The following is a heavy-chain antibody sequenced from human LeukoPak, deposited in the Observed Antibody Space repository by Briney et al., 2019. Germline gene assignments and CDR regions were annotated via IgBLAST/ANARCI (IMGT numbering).Heavy chain of an antibody. V-gene: IGHV3-7*01. J-gene: IGHJ6*03. D-gene: IGHD3-10*01. CDR1: GFTFSSYS. CDR3: ARSSITMVRGVIKSKTSGYHNYNRDV. Sequence: GGSLRLSCAASGFTFSSYSMNWVRQAPGKGLEWVANIKQDGSEKNYVGSVKGRFTIARDNAKNSLYLQMNSLRAEDTAVYYCARSSITMVRGVIKSKTSGYHNYNRDVWGKGTTVTVSS. CDR2: IKQDGSEK.